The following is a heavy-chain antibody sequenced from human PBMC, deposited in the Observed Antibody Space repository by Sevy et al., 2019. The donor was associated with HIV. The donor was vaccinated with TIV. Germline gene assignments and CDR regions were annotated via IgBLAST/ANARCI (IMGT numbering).Heavy chain of an antibody. Sequence: ASVKVSCKVSGYTLTELSMHWVRQAPGKGLEWMGGFDPEDGETIYSQKFQGRVTMTEDTSTDTAYMELSSLRSEDTAVSYCATTTTTTVTEAAHYFDYWGQGTLVTVSS. CDR3: ATTTTTTVTEAAHYFDY. V-gene: IGHV1-24*01. CDR1: GYTLTELS. J-gene: IGHJ4*02. CDR2: FDPEDGET. D-gene: IGHD4-17*01.